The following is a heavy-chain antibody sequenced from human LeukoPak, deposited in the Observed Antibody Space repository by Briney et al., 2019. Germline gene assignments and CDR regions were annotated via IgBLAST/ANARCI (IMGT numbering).Heavy chain of an antibody. CDR2: IQYDGSKK. CDR1: GFTFSTYG. V-gene: IGHV3-30*02. J-gene: IGHJ5*02. CDR3: AKGTDMVRDP. D-gene: IGHD3-10*01. Sequence: GGSLRLSCAASGFTFSTYGMHWVRQAPGKGLEWGAFIQYDGSKKYYADSVKGRFTISRDNSMNTLNLQMNSLRAEDTAVYYCAKGTDMVRDPWGQRTLVTVAS.